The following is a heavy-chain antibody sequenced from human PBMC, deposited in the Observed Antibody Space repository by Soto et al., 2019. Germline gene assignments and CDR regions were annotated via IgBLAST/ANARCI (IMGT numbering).Heavy chain of an antibody. Sequence: SETLSLTCAVSGYSISSGYYWGWIRQPPGKGLEWIGSIYHSGSTYYNPSLKSRVTISVDTSKNQFSLKLSSVTAADTAVYYCARAPRVPAPIWSARRQNWFDPWGQVTLVTVYS. V-gene: IGHV4-38-2*01. CDR3: ARAPRVPAPIWSARRQNWFDP. CDR1: GYSISSGYY. CDR2: IYHSGST. D-gene: IGHD2-2*02. J-gene: IGHJ5*02.